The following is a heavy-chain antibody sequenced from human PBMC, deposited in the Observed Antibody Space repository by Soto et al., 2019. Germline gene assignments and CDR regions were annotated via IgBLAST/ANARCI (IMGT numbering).Heavy chain of an antibody. V-gene: IGHV3-21*01. Sequence: GGSLRLSCAASGFTFSSYSMNWVRQAPGKGLEWVSSISSSSSYIYYADSVKGRFTISRDNAKNSLYLQMNSLRAEDTAVYYCARVPNVDDIVVVVAARDYYMDVWGKGTTVTVSS. CDR3: ARVPNVDDIVVVVAARDYYMDV. CDR2: ISSSSSYI. D-gene: IGHD2-15*01. J-gene: IGHJ6*03. CDR1: GFTFSSYS.